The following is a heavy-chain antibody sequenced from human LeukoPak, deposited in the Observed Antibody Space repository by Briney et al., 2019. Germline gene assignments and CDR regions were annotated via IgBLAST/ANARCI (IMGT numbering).Heavy chain of an antibody. V-gene: IGHV3-23*01. J-gene: IGHJ4*02. D-gene: IGHD2-15*01. CDR3: TKVRAPDSDFGYCSGGYCYHFDY. CDR1: GFTFSSYG. CDR2: ITRCGGGE. Sequence: GGTLTLSCTASGFTFSSYGKNWVRHAPGKGLERVSNITRCGGGESYGDSVKGRLTISRDNSKTTVYMQMNSLRAEGTAVYSCTKVRAPDSDFGYCSGGYCYHFDYWGQGTLVTVSS.